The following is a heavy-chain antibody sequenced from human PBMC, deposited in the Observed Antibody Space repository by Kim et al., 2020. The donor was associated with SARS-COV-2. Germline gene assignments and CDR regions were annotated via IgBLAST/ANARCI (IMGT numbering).Heavy chain of an antibody. Sequence: SLRSRVTISVDTSKNQFSRKLSAVTAADTAVYYCAGGGAVALYYYYGMDVWGQGTTVTVSS. J-gene: IGHJ6*02. V-gene: IGHV4-34*01. CDR3: AGGGAVALYYYYGMDV. D-gene: IGHD6-19*01.